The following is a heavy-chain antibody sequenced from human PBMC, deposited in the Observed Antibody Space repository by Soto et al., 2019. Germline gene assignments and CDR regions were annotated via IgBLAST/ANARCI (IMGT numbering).Heavy chain of an antibody. V-gene: IGHV3-11*01. CDR1: GSTSNDHY. Sequence: PGGSLILSCLVSGSTSNDHYMSWIRQAPETGLQWIAYISTSGSPILYADSVKGRFTVSWDSAKTSVILQMNSLRDDDTGVYYCARGYWTYWFDPWGQGTLVTVSS. CDR2: ISTSGSPI. J-gene: IGHJ5*02. D-gene: IGHD2-8*01. CDR3: ARGYWTYWFDP.